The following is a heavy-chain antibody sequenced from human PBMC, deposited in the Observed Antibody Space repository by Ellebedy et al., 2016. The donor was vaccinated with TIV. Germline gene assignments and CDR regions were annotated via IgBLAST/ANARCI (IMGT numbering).Heavy chain of an antibody. Sequence: MPSETLSLTCTVSGGSISSYYWSWIRQPPGKGLEWIGYIYYNETTNYNPSLKGRVTISVDTSKNQFSLKLSSVTAADTAVYYCARGYSYGYCFDYWGQGTLVTVSS. CDR3: ARGYSYGYCFDY. D-gene: IGHD5-18*01. CDR2: IYYNETT. CDR1: GGSISSYY. V-gene: IGHV4-59*08. J-gene: IGHJ4*02.